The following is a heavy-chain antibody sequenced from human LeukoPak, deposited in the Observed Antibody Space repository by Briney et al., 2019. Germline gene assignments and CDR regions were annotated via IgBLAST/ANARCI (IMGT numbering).Heavy chain of an antibody. D-gene: IGHD2-2*03. CDR3: AKELDIVVVPAANS. V-gene: IGHV3-23*01. J-gene: IGHJ4*02. Sequence: PGGSLRLSCAASGFTFSSYAMSCVRQAPGKGLEWVSAISGSGDSTYYADSVKGRFTISRDNSKNTLYLQMNSLRAEDTAVYYCAKELDIVVVPAANSWGQGTLVTVSS. CDR1: GFTFSSYA. CDR2: ISGSGDST.